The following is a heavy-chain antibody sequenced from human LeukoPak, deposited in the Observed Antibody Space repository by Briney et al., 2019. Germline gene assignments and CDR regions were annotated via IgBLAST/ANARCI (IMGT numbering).Heavy chain of an antibody. V-gene: IGHV4-34*01. D-gene: IGHD3-10*01. J-gene: IGHJ4*02. CDR3: ARGRYYYGSGSYSDY. CDR1: GGSFSGYY. Sequence: SETLPLTCAVYGGSFSGYYWSWIRQPPGKGLEWIGEINHSGSTNYNPSLKSRVTISVDTSKNQFSLKLSSVTAADTAVYYCARGRYYYGSGSYSDYWGQGTLVTVSS. CDR2: INHSGST.